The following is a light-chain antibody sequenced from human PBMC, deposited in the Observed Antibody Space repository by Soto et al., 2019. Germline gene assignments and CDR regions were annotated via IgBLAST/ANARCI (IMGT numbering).Light chain of an antibody. J-gene: IGKJ5*01. V-gene: IGKV3-11*01. CDR2: DAS. Sequence: ETVLTISPATLSLSHGDTATLSCRASQSVISSLAWYQQKPGQAPRLLIYDASSRATGIPARFSGSGSGTDFTLTISCLEPEDIPVYYCQQRSLWITFGQGTRLE. CDR1: QSVISS. CDR3: QQRSLWIT.